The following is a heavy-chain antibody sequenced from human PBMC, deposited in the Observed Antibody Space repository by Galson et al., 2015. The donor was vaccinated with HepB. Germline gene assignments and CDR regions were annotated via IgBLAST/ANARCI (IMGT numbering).Heavy chain of an antibody. Sequence: SLRLSCAASGFTFSSYSMNWVRQAPGKGLEWVSSISSSSSYIYYADSVKGRFTISRDNAKNSLYLQMNSLRAEDTAVYYCARDLIEPYYYYYMDVWGKGTTVTVSS. CDR3: ARDLIEPYYYYYMDV. V-gene: IGHV3-21*01. CDR2: ISSSSSYI. D-gene: IGHD2-8*01. J-gene: IGHJ6*03. CDR1: GFTFSSYS.